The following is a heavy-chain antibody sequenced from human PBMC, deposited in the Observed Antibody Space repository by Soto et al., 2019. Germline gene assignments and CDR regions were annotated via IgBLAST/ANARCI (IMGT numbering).Heavy chain of an antibody. J-gene: IGHJ6*02. V-gene: IGHV3-23*01. Sequence: WGSLRLSCAASGFTFSGYAMSWVRQAPGKGLEWVSAISGSGGSTYYADSVKGRFTISRDNSKNTLYLQMNSLRAEDTAVYYCAKXHGRFLEWLLDRYGMDVWGQGTTVTVSS. D-gene: IGHD3-3*01. CDR2: ISGSGGST. CDR3: AKXHGRFLEWLLDRYGMDV. CDR1: GFTFSGYA.